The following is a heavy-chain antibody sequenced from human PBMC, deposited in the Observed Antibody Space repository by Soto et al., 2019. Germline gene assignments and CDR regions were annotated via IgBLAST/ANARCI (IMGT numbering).Heavy chain of an antibody. CDR3: ARGSHKLHSYDSSGFYHYVDY. CDR2: INDSGST. CDR1: GGSFSDYS. D-gene: IGHD3-22*01. J-gene: IGHJ4*02. V-gene: IGHV4-34*01. Sequence: SETLSLTCAVYGGSFSDYSWTWMRQPPGKGLEWIGEINDSGSTNYTPSLERRVTISRDTSKNRFSLKLSSVTAADTAVYYCARGSHKLHSYDSSGFYHYVDYWGQGSLVTVPQ.